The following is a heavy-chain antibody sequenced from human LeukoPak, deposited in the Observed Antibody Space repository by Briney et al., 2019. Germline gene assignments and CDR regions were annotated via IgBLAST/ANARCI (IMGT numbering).Heavy chain of an antibody. CDR3: ARDLYYYDSSGYPPGY. D-gene: IGHD3-22*01. CDR2: IKEDGSEK. CDR1: GFTFSSYW. V-gene: IGHV3-7*01. J-gene: IGHJ4*02. Sequence: PGGSLRLSCAASGFTFSSYWMNWVRQAPGKGLEWVANIKEDGSEKYYADSVKGRFTISRDNTKNSLYLHMNSLRDEDTAVYYCARDLYYYDSSGYPPGYWGQGTLVTVSS.